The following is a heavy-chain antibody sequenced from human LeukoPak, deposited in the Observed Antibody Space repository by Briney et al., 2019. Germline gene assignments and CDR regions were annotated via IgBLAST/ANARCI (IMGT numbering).Heavy chain of an antibody. D-gene: IGHD3/OR15-3a*01. J-gene: IGHJ5*02. CDR3: AKAPYGLNWFDP. Sequence: GGSLRLSCAASGFTFSSYSMNWVRQAPGKGLEWVSAISGSGGSTYYADSVKGRFTISRDNSKNTLYLQMNSLRAEDTAVYYCAKAPYGLNWFDPWGQGTLVTVSS. CDR2: ISGSGGST. CDR1: GFTFSSYS. V-gene: IGHV3-23*01.